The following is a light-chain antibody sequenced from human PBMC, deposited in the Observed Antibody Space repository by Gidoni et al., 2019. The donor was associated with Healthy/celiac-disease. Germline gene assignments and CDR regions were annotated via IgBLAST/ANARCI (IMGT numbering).Light chain of an antibody. J-gene: IGKJ1*01. CDR3: QQYNNWAGT. Sequence: EIVLTQPPATLSMSPGERAPLSCRASQSVSSNLAWYQQKPGQAPRLLIYGASTRATGIPARFSGSGSGTEFTLNISSLQSEDFAVYYCQQYNNWAGTFGQGTKVEIK. CDR2: GAS. V-gene: IGKV3-15*01. CDR1: QSVSSN.